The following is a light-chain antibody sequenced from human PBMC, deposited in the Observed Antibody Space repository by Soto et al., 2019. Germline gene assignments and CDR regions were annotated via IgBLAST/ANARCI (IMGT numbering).Light chain of an antibody. J-gene: IGLJ1*01. CDR1: RSDVGTYNL. Sequence: QSVLTQPASVSGSLGQSITISCTGTRSDVGTYNLVSWYQVHPGKAPKLMIYEGTKRPSGISDRFSGSRSGSTASLTISGLQTEDEAEYYCFSYAGSNTYVFGSGTKVTVL. V-gene: IGLV2-23*01. CDR2: EGT. CDR3: FSYAGSNTYV.